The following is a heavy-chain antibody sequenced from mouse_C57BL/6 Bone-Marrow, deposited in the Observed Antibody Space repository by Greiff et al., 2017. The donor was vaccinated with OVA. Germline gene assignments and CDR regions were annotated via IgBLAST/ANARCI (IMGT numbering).Heavy chain of an antibody. CDR1: GYTFTSYG. CDR2: IYPRSGNT. J-gene: IGHJ1*03. V-gene: IGHV1-81*01. CDR3: ERYLTGNLGWYFDV. D-gene: IGHD2-1*01. Sequence: VQLQQSGAELARPGASVKLSCTASGYTFTSYGISWVKQRTGQGLEWIGEIYPRSGNTYYNEKFKGKATLTADKSSSTAYMELRSLTSEDSAVYVCERYLTGNLGWYFDVWGTGTTVTVSS.